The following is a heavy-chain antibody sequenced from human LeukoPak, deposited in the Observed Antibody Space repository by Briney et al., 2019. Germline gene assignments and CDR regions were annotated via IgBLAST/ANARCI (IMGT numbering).Heavy chain of an antibody. CDR3: ARAPPSGYNYYYYYYMDV. CDR2: VSAYNGNT. Sequence: ASVKVSCQASGYTFNSYGISWVRQAPGHRLEWMGWVSAYNGNTNYAQKLQGRVTMTTDTSTSTAYMELRSLRSDDTAVYYCARAPPSGYNYYYYYYMDVWGKGTTVTVSS. D-gene: IGHD3-3*01. V-gene: IGHV1-18*01. J-gene: IGHJ6*03. CDR1: GYTFNSYG.